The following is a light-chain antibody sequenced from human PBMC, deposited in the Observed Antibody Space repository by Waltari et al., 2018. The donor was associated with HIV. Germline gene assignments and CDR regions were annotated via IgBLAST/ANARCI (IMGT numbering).Light chain of an antibody. Sequence: QSVLTQPPSASETPGQRVTISCSGSSSNIGSNYVYWYQHLPGTAPKLLIYRNNQRTSGDPDRFAGSKSGTSASLAISGRRSEDEADYYCAAWGDSLTSFVYGTGTKVTVL. CDR2: RNN. CDR3: AAWGDSLTSFV. J-gene: IGLJ1*01. V-gene: IGLV1-47*01. CDR1: SSNIGSNY.